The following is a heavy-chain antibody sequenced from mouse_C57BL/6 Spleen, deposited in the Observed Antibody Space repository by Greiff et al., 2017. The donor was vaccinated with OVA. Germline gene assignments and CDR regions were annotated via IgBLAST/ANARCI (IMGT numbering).Heavy chain of an antibody. CDR1: GFNIKDDY. CDR2: IDPENGDT. CDR3: TRRYYAMDY. J-gene: IGHJ4*01. V-gene: IGHV14-4*01. Sequence: EVQLVESGAELVRPGASVKLSCTASGFNIKDDYMHWVKQRPEQGLEWIGWIDPENGDTEYASKFQGKATITADTSSNTAYLQLSSLTSEDTAVYYCTRRYYAMDYWGQGTSVTVSS.